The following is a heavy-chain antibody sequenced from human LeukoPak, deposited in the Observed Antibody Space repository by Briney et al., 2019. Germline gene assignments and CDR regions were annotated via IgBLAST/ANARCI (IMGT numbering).Heavy chain of an antibody. J-gene: IGHJ4*02. Sequence: PSETLSLTCAVYGGSFSGYYWSWIRQPPGKGLEWIGKIDHSGSTKYSPSLKSRVTISENTSKNQFSLKLRSVTAADTAVYYCARGEGYYDADREGWGQGTLVTVSS. D-gene: IGHD5-12*01. V-gene: IGHV4-34*01. CDR1: GGSFSGYY. CDR2: IDHSGST. CDR3: ARGEGYYDADREG.